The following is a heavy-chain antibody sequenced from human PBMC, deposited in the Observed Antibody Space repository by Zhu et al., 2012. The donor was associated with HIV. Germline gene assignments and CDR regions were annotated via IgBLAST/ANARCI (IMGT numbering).Heavy chain of an antibody. CDR3: AKTRTSGWYSYAFHV. J-gene: IGHJ3*01. Sequence: QLLLQESGPGLVKPSETLSLTCTVSGGSISSSTSFWGWVRQTPGKGLEWIGSAYYGGTTYYTPSLMSRLTISVDTAKNQCSLRLSSVTAADTGLYYCAKTRTSGWYSYAFHVWGQGIAVTVSS. V-gene: IGHV4-39*01. CDR1: GGSISSSTSF. CDR2: AYYGGTT. D-gene: IGHD6-19*01.